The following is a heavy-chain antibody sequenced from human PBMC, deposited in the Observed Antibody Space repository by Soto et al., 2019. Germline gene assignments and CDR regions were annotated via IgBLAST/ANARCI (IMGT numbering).Heavy chain of an antibody. CDR1: GCSISSYY. CDR2: IYYSGTT. Sequence: SETLSLTCTVSGCSISSYYWNWIRQPPGKGLEWIGYIYYSGTTNYNPSLKSRVTILVDTSKNQFSLKLSSVTAADTAVYYCARGYCSGGSCYSRFFDYWGQGTLVTVSS. CDR3: ARGYCSGGSCYSRFFDY. D-gene: IGHD2-15*01. J-gene: IGHJ4*02. V-gene: IGHV4-59*01.